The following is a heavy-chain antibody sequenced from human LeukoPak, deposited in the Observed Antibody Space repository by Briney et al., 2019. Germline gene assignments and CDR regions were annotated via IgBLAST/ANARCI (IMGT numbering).Heavy chain of an antibody. Sequence: GGSLRLSCAASGFTFSSYAMSWVRQAPGKGLEWVSAISGSGGSTYYADSVKGRFTISRDNSKNALYLQMNSLRAEDTAVYYCANQYYDFWSGVIDYWGQGTLVTVSS. CDR1: GFTFSSYA. J-gene: IGHJ4*02. CDR2: ISGSGGST. V-gene: IGHV3-23*01. D-gene: IGHD3-3*01. CDR3: ANQYYDFWSGVIDY.